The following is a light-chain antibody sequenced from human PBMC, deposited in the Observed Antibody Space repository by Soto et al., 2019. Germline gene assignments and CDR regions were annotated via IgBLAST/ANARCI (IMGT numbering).Light chain of an antibody. CDR2: EVY. V-gene: IGLV2-8*01. CDR3: SSYVGTNSYV. Sequence: QSALTQPPSASGSPGQSVTISCTGTSSDVGGYNYVPWYQHHPGKAPKLIIYEVYKRPSGVPDRFSGSKSGNTAALTVSGLQAEDEADYYCSSYVGTNSYVFGTGPKVTVL. J-gene: IGLJ1*01. CDR1: SSDVGGYNY.